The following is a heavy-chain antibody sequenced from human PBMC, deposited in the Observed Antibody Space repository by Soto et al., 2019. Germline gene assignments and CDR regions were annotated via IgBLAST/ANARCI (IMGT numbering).Heavy chain of an antibody. CDR3: AVDFWSGPAALFSY. Sequence: ASVKVSCEASGYTFTGYYMHWVRQAPGQGLEWMGWINPNSGGTNYAQKFQGWVTMTRDTSISTAYMELSRLRSDDTAVYYRAVDFWSGPAALFSYWGQGTLVTVSS. CDR2: INPNSGGT. J-gene: IGHJ4*02. D-gene: IGHD3-3*01. V-gene: IGHV1-2*04. CDR1: GYTFTGYY.